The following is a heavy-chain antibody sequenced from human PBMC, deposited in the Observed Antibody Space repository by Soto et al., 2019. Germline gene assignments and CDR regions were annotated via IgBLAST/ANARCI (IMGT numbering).Heavy chain of an antibody. CDR2: VNPILAMS. D-gene: IGHD3-10*01. J-gene: IGHJ4*02. CDR1: GDTFSFYT. CDR3: ATSYGSGSSPFDY. V-gene: IGHV1-69*02. Sequence: QVQLVQSGAEVKKPGSSVKVSCKASGDTFSFYTLNWVRQAPGQGFEWVGRVNPILAMSSSAHKFQGRVSXFXDXXTGTAYMELRSLRSDDTAVYYCATSYGSGSSPFDYWGQGTLVTVSS.